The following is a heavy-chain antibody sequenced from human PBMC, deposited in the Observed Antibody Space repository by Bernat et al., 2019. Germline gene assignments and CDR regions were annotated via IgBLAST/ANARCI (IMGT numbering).Heavy chain of an antibody. CDR1: GYTLTELS. Sequence: QVQLVQSGAEVKKPGASVKVSCKVSGYTLTELSMHWVRQAPGKGLEWMGGINAGNGNTKYSQKFQGRVTITRDTSASTAYMELSSLRSEDTAVYYCASAPFLRYFDLDYWGQGTLVTVSS. J-gene: IGHJ4*02. CDR2: INAGNGNT. CDR3: ASAPFLRYFDLDY. V-gene: IGHV1-3*01. D-gene: IGHD3-9*01.